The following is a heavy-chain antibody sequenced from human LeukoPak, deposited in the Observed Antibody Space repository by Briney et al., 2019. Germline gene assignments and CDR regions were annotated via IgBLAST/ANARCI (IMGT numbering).Heavy chain of an antibody. CDR1: GFTFSSYA. V-gene: IGHV3-30*04. D-gene: IGHD6-25*01. Sequence: PGGSLRLSCAASGFTFSSYAMHWVRQAPGKGLEWVAVISYDGSNKYYADSVKGRFTISRDNSKNTLYLQMNSLRAEDTAVYYCARVTYRAAPKRNWFDPWGQGTLVTASS. CDR3: ARVTYRAAPKRNWFDP. CDR2: ISYDGSNK. J-gene: IGHJ5*02.